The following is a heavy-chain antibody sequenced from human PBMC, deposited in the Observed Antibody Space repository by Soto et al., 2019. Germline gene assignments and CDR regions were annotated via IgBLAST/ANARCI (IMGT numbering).Heavy chain of an antibody. CDR2: ISYDGSDK. CDR1: EFTFSSYA. J-gene: IGHJ4*02. CDR3: AAHGSWNSFYFDC. V-gene: IGHV3-30-3*01. D-gene: IGHD3-10*01. Sequence: QVQLVESGGGVVQPGRSLRLSCAASEFTFSSYAMHWVRQAPGKGLEWVAVISYDGSDKYYADSVKGRFSISRDNSKNTLYLQMNSLRPEDTAIYYCAAHGSWNSFYFDCWGQGTLVTVSS.